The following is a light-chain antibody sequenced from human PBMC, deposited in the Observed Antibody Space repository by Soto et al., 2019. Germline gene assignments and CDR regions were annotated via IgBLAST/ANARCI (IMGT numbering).Light chain of an antibody. CDR1: QSVSSSH. CDR3: QQYGDSPRT. J-gene: IGKJ5*01. CDR2: GAS. V-gene: IGKV3-20*01. Sequence: ENVLTQSPGTLSLSPGERATLSRRASQSVSSSHLAWYQQKPGQAPRLLIYGASSRATGIPDRFSGSGSGTDFTLTIARLEPEDFAVYYCQQYGDSPRTFGQGTRLEIK.